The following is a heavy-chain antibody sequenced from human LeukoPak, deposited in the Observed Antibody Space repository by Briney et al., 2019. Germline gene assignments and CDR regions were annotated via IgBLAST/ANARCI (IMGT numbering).Heavy chain of an antibody. D-gene: IGHD3-22*01. Sequence: SETLSLTCAVYGGSFSGYYWSWIRQPPGKGLEWIGEINHSGSTNYNPSLKSRVTISGDTSENQFSLRLSSVTAADTAVYYCARASYSYDISVWVPFDYWGQGTLVTVSS. V-gene: IGHV4-34*01. CDR1: GGSFSGYY. J-gene: IGHJ4*02. CDR3: ARASYSYDISVWVPFDY. CDR2: INHSGST.